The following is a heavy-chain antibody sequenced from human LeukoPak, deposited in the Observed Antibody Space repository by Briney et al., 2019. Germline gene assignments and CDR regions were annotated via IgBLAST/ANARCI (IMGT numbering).Heavy chain of an antibody. J-gene: IGHJ4*02. D-gene: IGHD4-17*01. CDR1: GFTFSSYS. Sequence: GGSLRLSCAASGFTFSSYSMNWVRQAAGKGLHGVSSIISSSSYKYYADSVKGRFTISRDNAKKSLYLQMNSLRAEDTAVYYCARINYGEYVLVGEFDYWGQGTLVTVSS. V-gene: IGHV3-21*01. CDR2: IISSSSYK. CDR3: ARINYGEYVLVGEFDY.